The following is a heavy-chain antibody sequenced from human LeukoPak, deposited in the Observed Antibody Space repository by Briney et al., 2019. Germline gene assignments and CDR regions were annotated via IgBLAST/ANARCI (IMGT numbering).Heavy chain of an antibody. V-gene: IGHV2-5*01. CDR1: GFSLSTRGVG. Sequence: SGPTLVNPTQTLTLTCTFSGFSLSTRGVGVGWIRQPPGKALEWLALIYRNDDKRYSPSLKSRLTITKDTSKNQVVLTMTNMDPVDTATYYCAHTIAVAALVDYWGQGTLVTVSS. D-gene: IGHD6-19*01. CDR2: IYRNDDK. J-gene: IGHJ4*02. CDR3: AHTIAVAALVDY.